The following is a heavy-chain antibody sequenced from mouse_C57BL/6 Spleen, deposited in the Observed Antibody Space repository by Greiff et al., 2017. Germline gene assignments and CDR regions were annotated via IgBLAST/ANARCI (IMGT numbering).Heavy chain of an antibody. V-gene: IGHV2-2*01. D-gene: IGHD2-2*01. CDR2: IWSGGST. J-gene: IGHJ4*01. Sequence: QVQLQQSGPGLVQPSQSLFIPCTVSGFSLTSYGVHWVRQSPGKGLEWLGVIWSGGSTDYNAAFISRLSISKDNSKRQVFFKMNSLQADDTAIYYCARDGGGYYDAMDYWGQGTSVTVSS. CDR1: GFSLTSYG. CDR3: ARDGGGYYDAMDY.